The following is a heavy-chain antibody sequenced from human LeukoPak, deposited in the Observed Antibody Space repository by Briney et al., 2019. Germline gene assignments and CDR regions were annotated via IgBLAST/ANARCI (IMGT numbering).Heavy chain of an antibody. D-gene: IGHD3-10*01. CDR3: ARDTYYTSGTYYIDNFDS. J-gene: IGHJ5*01. CDR1: GGSMSSHY. V-gene: IGHV4-59*11. Sequence: PSETLSLTCTVSGGSMSSHYGSWVRQPPGKALEGIGYISHGGQTLSNPSLRSRVTISVDTSNNQFSLKLTSVTAADTAVYFCARDTYYTSGTYYIDNFDSWGQGALVTVSS. CDR2: ISHGGQT.